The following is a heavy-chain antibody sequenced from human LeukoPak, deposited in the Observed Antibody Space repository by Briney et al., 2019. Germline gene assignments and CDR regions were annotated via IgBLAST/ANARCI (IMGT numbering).Heavy chain of an antibody. V-gene: IGHV3-23*01. CDR3: AKRPAAVRGVIPYLDY. D-gene: IGHD3-10*02. Sequence: GGSLRLSCAVSGFMFSSFSMSWVRHVPGKGLEWASTISAGGSTYYADSVKGRFTISRDNSKNTLFLQMNSLRAEDTAIYYCAKRPAAVRGVIPYLDYWGQGTLVTVSS. CDR2: ISAGGST. CDR1: GFMFSSFS. J-gene: IGHJ4*02.